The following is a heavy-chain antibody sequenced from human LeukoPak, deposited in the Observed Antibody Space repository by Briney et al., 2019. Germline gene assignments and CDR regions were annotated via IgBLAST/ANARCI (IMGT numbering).Heavy chain of an antibody. J-gene: IGHJ5*02. Sequence: PGGSLRLSCAASGFTFSRYAMSWVRQAPGKGLEWVSTISTGGGSTYYPDAVKGRFTISRDNSNNALYLQMNSLRAEDTAVYYCGVYLTGDYRAFDPWGQGTLVTVSS. D-gene: IGHD3-9*01. V-gene: IGHV3-23*01. CDR3: GVYLTGDYRAFDP. CDR1: GFTFSRYA. CDR2: ISTGGGST.